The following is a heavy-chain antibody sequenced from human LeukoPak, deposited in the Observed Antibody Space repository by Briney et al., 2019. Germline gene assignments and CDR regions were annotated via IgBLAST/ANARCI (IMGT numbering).Heavy chain of an antibody. V-gene: IGHV1-2*02. CDR1: GYTFTGYY. Sequence: ASVKVSCKASGYTFTGYYMHWVRQAPGQGLEWMGWINPSSGGTNYAQKFQGRVTMTRDTSISTAYMELSRLRSDDTAVYYCARGPSYLGYCSGGSCQQRTRKYYFDYWGQGTLVTVSS. CDR2: INPSSGGT. J-gene: IGHJ4*02. CDR3: ARGPSYLGYCSGGSCQQRTRKYYFDY. D-gene: IGHD2-15*01.